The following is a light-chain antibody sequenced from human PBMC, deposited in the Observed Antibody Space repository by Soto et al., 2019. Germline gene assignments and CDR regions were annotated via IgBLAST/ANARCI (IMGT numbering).Light chain of an antibody. CDR2: DAS. J-gene: IGKJ5*01. CDR3: QQYESLPLT. Sequence: DIQMTQSPSSLSASVGDRVTITCQAGRDSNKNLIWYAQKPGKAPKLLIYDASDLETGVPSRFSGSGSGTGFTFTISSLQPEDFATYYCQQYESLPLTFGQGTRLEIK. V-gene: IGKV1-33*01. CDR1: RDSNKN.